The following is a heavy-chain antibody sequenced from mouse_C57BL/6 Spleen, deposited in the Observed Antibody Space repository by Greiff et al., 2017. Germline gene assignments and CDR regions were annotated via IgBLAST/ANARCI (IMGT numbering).Heavy chain of an antibody. CDR1: GYSFTGYY. CDR3: ARGDGNLDY. D-gene: IGHD2-1*01. V-gene: IGHV1-43*01. Sequence: VQLQQSGPELVKPGASVKISCKASGYSFTGYYMHWVKQSSEKSLEWIGEINPSTGGTSYNQKFKGKATLTVDKSSRTAYMQLKSLTSEDSAVYYCARGDGNLDYWGQGTTLTVSS. J-gene: IGHJ2*01. CDR2: INPSTGGT.